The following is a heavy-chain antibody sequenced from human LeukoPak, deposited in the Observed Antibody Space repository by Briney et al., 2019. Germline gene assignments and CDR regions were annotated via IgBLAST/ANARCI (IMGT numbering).Heavy chain of an antibody. CDR1: GFTFSNYE. V-gene: IGHV3-48*03. CDR2: ISSSGSNI. J-gene: IGHJ5*02. CDR3: ARVITMIEGWFDP. Sequence: GGSLRLSCAASGFTFSNYEMNWVRQAPGKGVEWVSYISSSGSNIYYADSVKGRFTISRDNVKNSLYLQMNSLRAEDTAIYYCARVITMIEGWFDPWGQGTLVTVSS. D-gene: IGHD3-22*01.